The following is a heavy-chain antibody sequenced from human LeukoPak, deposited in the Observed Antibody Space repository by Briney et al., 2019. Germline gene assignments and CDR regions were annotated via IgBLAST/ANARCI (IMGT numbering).Heavy chain of an antibody. CDR2: INPNSGGT. V-gene: IGHV1-2*02. D-gene: IGHD2-2*02. CDR3: ARGMIVVVPAAIMRVWAFDI. CDR1: GYTFTGYY. Sequence: ASVKVSCKASGYTFTGYYMHWVRQAPGQGLEWMGWINPNSGGTNYAQKFQGRVTMTRDTSISTAYMELSRLRSDDTAVYYCARGMIVVVPAAIMRVWAFDIWGQGTMVTVSS. J-gene: IGHJ3*02.